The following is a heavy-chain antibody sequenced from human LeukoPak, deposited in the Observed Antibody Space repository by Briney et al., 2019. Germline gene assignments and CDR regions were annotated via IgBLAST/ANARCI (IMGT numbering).Heavy chain of an antibody. V-gene: IGHV3-21*01. CDR2: ISSSSSYI. D-gene: IGHD3-3*01. Sequence: GGSLRLSCAASGFTFISYSMNWVRQAPGKGLEWVSSISSSSSYIYYADSVKGRFTISRDNAKNSLYLQMNSLRAEDTAVYYCARDAPGITIFGVVNAPPVEDVWGKGTTVTVSS. J-gene: IGHJ6*04. CDR3: ARDAPGITIFGVVNAPPVEDV. CDR1: GFTFISYS.